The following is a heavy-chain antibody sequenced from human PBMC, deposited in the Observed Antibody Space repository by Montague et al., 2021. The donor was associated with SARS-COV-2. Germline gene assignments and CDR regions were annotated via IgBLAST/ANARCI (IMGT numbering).Heavy chain of an antibody. D-gene: IGHD3-10*01. CDR1: GGSISGHY. V-gene: IGHV4-59*11. CDR3: ARAVSVRRAVNFFDT. CDR2: IYYSGGI. J-gene: IGHJ5*02. Sequence: SETLSLTCTVSGGSISGHYWTWIRQPPGKGLEWLAYIYYSGGINSNSSLKSRVSMSVDTSKNQFSLKLTSVTAADTAVYYCARAVSVRRAVNFFDTWGQGTLVTVSS.